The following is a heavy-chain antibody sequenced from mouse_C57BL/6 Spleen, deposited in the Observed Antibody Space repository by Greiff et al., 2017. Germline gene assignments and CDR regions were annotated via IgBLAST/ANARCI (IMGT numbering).Heavy chain of an antibody. CDR1: GYTFTEYT. Sequence: QVQLQQSGAELVKPGASVKLSCKASGYTFTEYTIHWVKQRSGQGLEWIGWFYPGSGSIKYNEKFKDKATLTADKSSSTAYMELSRLTSDDSAVYYCAGDDYYGSRPFFDYWGQGTTLTVSS. CDR3: AGDDYYGSRPFFDY. D-gene: IGHD1-1*01. V-gene: IGHV1-62-2*01. J-gene: IGHJ2*01. CDR2: FYPGSGSI.